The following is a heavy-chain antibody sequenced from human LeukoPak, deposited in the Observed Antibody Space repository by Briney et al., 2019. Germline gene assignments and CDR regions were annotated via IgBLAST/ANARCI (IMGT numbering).Heavy chain of an antibody. J-gene: IGHJ3*02. CDR2: IKQDGSEK. CDR3: ARDVDPGVERLAGAFDI. D-gene: IGHD3-3*01. V-gene: IGHV3-7*01. CDR1: GFTFSSYW. Sequence: PGGSLRLSCAASGFTFSSYWMSWVRQAPGKGLEWVASIKQDGSEKYYVDSVKGRFIMSRDNAKKSLYLQMSSLRAEDTAVYYCARDVDPGVERLAGAFDIWGQGTMVTVSS.